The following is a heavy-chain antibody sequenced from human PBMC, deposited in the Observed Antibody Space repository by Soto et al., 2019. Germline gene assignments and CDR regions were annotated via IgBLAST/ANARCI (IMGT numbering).Heavy chain of an antibody. D-gene: IGHD1-7*01. CDR3: AGERVYNWNSAYYFDY. CDR1: GGTFSSYA. V-gene: IGHV1-69*01. J-gene: IGHJ4*02. CDR2: IIPIFGTA. Sequence: QVQLVQSGAEVKKPGSSVKVSCKAAGGTFSSYAISWVRQAPGQGLEWMGGIIPIFGTANYAQKFQGRVTITADESPSTAYMALSRLRSEDTAVYYCAGERVYNWNSAYYFDYWGQGTLVTVSS.